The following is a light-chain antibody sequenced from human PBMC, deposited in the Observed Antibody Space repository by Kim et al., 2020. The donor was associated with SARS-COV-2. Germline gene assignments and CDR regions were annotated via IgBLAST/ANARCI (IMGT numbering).Light chain of an antibody. J-gene: IGKJ1*01. CDR3: QQLDNSVWT. CDR2: GAS. Sequence: EIVLTQSPGTLSLLPGERATLSCRASQSVSDTYLAWYQQRPGQAPRLLIYGASSRATGIPDRFSGRGSGTDFTLTISRLEPEDFAVYYCQQLDNSVWTFGQGTKVDIK. V-gene: IGKV3-20*01. CDR1: QSVSDTY.